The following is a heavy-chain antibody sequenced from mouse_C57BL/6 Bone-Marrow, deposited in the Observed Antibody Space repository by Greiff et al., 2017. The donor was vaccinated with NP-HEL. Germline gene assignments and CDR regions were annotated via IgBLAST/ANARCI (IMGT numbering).Heavy chain of an antibody. V-gene: IGHV5-4*03. J-gene: IGHJ1*03. Sequence: EVKLMESGGGLVKPGGSLKLSCAASGFTFSSYAMSWVRQTPEKRLEWVATISDGGSYTYYPDNVKGRFTISRDNAKNNLYLQMSHLKSEDTAMYYCARGDTTVVATRDFDVWGTGTTVTVSS. CDR1: GFTFSSYA. CDR2: ISDGGSYT. D-gene: IGHD1-1*01. CDR3: ARGDTTVVATRDFDV.